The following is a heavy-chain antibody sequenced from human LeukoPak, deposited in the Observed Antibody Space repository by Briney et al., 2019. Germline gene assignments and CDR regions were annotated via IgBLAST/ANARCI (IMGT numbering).Heavy chain of an antibody. D-gene: IGHD3-10*01. CDR3: ARDPYYGSGRNDY. V-gene: IGHV4-39*07. Sequence: PSETLSLTCTVSRGSISSDNYYWGWIRQPPGKGLEWIGSIYHSGSTYYNPSLKSRVTMSVDTSKNQFSLKLSSVTAADTAVYFCARDPYYGSGRNDYWGQGALVTVSS. CDR2: IYHSGST. CDR1: RGSISSDNYY. J-gene: IGHJ4*02.